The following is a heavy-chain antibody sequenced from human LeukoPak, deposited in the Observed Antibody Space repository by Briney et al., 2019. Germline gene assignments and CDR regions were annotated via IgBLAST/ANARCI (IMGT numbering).Heavy chain of an antibody. CDR1: GGSISSGGYS. Sequence: SQTLSLTCAVSGGSISSGGYSWSWIRQPPGKGLEWIGYIYHSGSTYYNPSLKSRVTISVDRSKNQFPLKLSSVTAADTAVYYCARGRGTILGYNWFDPWGQGTLVTVSS. V-gene: IGHV4-30-2*01. CDR2: IYHSGST. CDR3: ARGRGTILGYNWFDP. D-gene: IGHD3-9*01. J-gene: IGHJ5*02.